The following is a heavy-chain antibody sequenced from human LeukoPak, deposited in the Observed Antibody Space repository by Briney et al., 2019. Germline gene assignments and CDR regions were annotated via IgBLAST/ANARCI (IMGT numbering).Heavy chain of an antibody. CDR3: ARAARPSDY. V-gene: IGHV3-23*01. Sequence: GGSLRLSCAASGFTFSIYAMTWVRQAPGKGLEWVSVISGSGDTTYYADSVKGRFTISRDNSKNTLYLQMNSPRAEDTAVYYCARAARPSDYWGQGTLVTVSS. J-gene: IGHJ4*02. CDR1: GFTFSIYA. CDR2: ISGSGDTT. D-gene: IGHD6-6*01.